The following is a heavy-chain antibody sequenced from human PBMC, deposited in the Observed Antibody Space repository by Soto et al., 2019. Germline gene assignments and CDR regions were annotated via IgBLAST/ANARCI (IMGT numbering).Heavy chain of an antibody. J-gene: IGHJ3*02. CDR3: ARDTVAVAGTKTFDI. Sequence: EVQLVESGGGLVQPGGSLRLSCAASGFTFSSYWMHWVRQAPGKGLVWVSRINSDGSSTSYADSVKGRFTISRDNAKNTLYMHMYSLRAEDTAVYYCARDTVAVAGTKTFDIWGQGTMVTVSS. CDR1: GFTFSSYW. V-gene: IGHV3-74*01. D-gene: IGHD6-19*01. CDR2: INSDGSST.